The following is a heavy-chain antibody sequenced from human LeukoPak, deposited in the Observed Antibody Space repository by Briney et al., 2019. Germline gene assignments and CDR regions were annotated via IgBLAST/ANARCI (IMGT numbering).Heavy chain of an antibody. D-gene: IGHD3-10*01. CDR2: LNSDGSST. Sequence: GGSLRLSCAASGFTFSSQWMHWVRHAPGKGLVWVSRLNSDGSSTNYADSVKGRFTISRDNAKNTLYLQMNNLRVEDTAVYYCARDPRNYGSGSYSDYWGQGTLVTVSS. J-gene: IGHJ4*02. CDR1: GFTFSSQW. V-gene: IGHV3-74*01. CDR3: ARDPRNYGSGSYSDY.